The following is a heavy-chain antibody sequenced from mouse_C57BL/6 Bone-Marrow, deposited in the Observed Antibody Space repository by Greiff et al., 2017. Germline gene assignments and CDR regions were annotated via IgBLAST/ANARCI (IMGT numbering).Heavy chain of an antibody. CDR1: GYAFSSSW. CDR2: IYPGDGDT. Sequence: VPLQQSGPELVKPGASVKISCKASGYAFSSSWMNWVKQRPGKGLEWIGRIYPGDGDTNYNGKFKGKATLTADKSSSTAYMQLSSLTSEDSAVYFCARGGFAYWGQGTLVTVSA. CDR3: ARGGFAY. V-gene: IGHV1-82*01. J-gene: IGHJ3*01.